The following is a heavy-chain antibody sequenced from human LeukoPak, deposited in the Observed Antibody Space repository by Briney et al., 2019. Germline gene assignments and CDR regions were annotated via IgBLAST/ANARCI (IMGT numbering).Heavy chain of an antibody. CDR2: IYYCGST. D-gene: IGHD3-22*01. CDR3: ASGLNSGSGYYYYYYYYMDV. V-gene: IGHV4-39*07. CDR1: GGSIISSSYY. J-gene: IGHJ6*03. Sequence: SETLSLPCTVLGGSIISSSYYWCWIRQPPGKGLEWIGIIYYCGSTYYNPSLKTRVTISVDTSRNQFSLKLSSETAADTAVYYGASGLNSGSGYYYYYYYYMDVWGKGTTVTVSS.